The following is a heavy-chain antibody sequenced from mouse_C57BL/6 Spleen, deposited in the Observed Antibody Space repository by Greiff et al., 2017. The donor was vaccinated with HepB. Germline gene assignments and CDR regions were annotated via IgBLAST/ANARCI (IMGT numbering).Heavy chain of an antibody. CDR3: AKEGDYDYEGAWFAD. D-gene: IGHD2-4*01. V-gene: IGHV2-5*01. CDR1: GFSLTSYG. J-gene: IGHJ3*01. Sequence: QVQLQQSGPGLVQPSQSLSITCTVSGFSLTSYGVHWVRQSPGKGLEWLGVIWRGGSTDYNAAFMSRLSITKDNSKSQVFFKMNSLQADDTAIYYCAKEGDYDYEGAWFADWGQGTLVTVSA. CDR2: IWRGGST.